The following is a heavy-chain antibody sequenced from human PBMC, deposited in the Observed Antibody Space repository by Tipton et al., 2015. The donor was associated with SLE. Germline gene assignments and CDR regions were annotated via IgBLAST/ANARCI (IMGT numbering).Heavy chain of an antibody. CDR3: AREWSSFDF. J-gene: IGHJ4*02. V-gene: IGHV4-61*02. Sequence: TLSLTCSVSGDSISSGSYYWSWIRQPAGKGLEWIGRVHSSGRTHYSPSLSSRVTVSIDTSKNQFSLTLTSVTAADTAVYYCAREWSSFDFWGQGTLVTVSS. D-gene: IGHD2-15*01. CDR2: VHSSGRT. CDR1: GDSISSGSYY.